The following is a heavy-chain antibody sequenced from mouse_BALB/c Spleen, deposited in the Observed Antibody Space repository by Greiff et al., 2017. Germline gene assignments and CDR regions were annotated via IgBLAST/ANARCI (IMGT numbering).Heavy chain of an antibody. V-gene: IGHV1-67*01. Sequence: QVQLKQSGPELVRPGVSVKISCKGSGYTFTDYAMHWVKQSHAKSLEWIGVISTYYGNTNYNQKFKGKATMTVDKSSSTAYMELARLTSEDSAIYYCARGDYYGSSYAMDYWGQGTSVTVSS. CDR1: GYTFTDYA. D-gene: IGHD1-1*01. CDR2: ISTYYGNT. CDR3: ARGDYYGSSYAMDY. J-gene: IGHJ4*01.